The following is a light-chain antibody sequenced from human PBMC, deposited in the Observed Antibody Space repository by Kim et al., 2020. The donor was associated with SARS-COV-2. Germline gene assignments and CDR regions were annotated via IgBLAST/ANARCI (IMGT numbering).Light chain of an antibody. CDR3: QVWDSRTGV. CDR1: NSRSKD. V-gene: IGLV3-9*01. J-gene: IGLJ3*02. Sequence: ALGKTAGNTCGGDNSRSKDVHWYQKKPGQAPVLVIYRDSNRPSGIPERFSGANSGNTTTLTISRAQAGDEADYYCQVWDSRTGVFAGGTQLTVL. CDR2: RDS.